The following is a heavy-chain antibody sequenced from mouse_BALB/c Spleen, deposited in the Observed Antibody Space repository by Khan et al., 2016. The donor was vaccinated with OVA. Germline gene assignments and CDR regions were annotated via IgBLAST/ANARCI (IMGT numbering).Heavy chain of an antibody. CDR1: GFSLTDYG. D-gene: IGHD1-1*01. J-gene: IGHJ2*01. CDR3: AKHLILYPYYIDY. Sequence: QVQLKQSGPGLVAPSQSLSITCTVSGFSLTDYGVSWIRQPPGKGLEWLGVIWGGGITYYNSALKSRLSISKDNSKSQDFLKMNSLQTDDTAMYYCAKHLILYPYYIDYWGQGTTLTVSS. CDR2: IWGGGIT. V-gene: IGHV2-6-5*01.